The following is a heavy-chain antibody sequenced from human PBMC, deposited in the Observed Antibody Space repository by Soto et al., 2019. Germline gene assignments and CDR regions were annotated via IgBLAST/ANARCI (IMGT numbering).Heavy chain of an antibody. Sequence: QVQLVQSGAEVKKPGASVKGSCKASGYTFTSYYMHWVRQAPGQGLEWLGIINPSGGSTTYAQRFQGRVTMNRDTSTSTVDMELSSLRSADTAVYYCARVGGYSYGGVDYWGQGTLVTLSS. CDR1: GYTFTSYY. CDR2: INPSGGST. CDR3: ARVGGYSYGGVDY. V-gene: IGHV1-46*01. J-gene: IGHJ4*02. D-gene: IGHD5-18*01.